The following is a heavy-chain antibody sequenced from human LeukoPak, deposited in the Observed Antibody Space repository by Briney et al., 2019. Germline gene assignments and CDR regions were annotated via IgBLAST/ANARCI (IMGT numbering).Heavy chain of an antibody. D-gene: IGHD1-26*01. CDR3: ARGISGSYSPSFDY. Sequence: ASVKVSCKASGGTFSSYAISWVRQAPGQGLEWMGGIIPIFGTANYAQKFQGRVMITADESTSTAYMELSSLRSEDTAVYYCARGISGSYSPSFDYWGQGTLVTVSS. CDR1: GGTFSSYA. CDR2: IIPIFGTA. V-gene: IGHV1-69*13. J-gene: IGHJ4*02.